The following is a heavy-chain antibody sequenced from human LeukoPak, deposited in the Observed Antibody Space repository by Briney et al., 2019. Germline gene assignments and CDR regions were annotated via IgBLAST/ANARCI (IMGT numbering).Heavy chain of an antibody. J-gene: IGHJ5*02. CDR1: GFTFSSYS. V-gene: IGHV3-48*01. D-gene: IGHD3-3*01. Sequence: GGSLRLSCAASGFTFSSYSMNWVRPAPGKGLEWVSYISSSSSTIYYADSVKGRFTISRDNAKNSLYLQMNSLRAEDTAVYYCARDRGSITIFGVVNNSFDPSGQRAPLSVSS. CDR2: ISSSSSTI. CDR3: ARDRGSITIFGVVNNSFDP.